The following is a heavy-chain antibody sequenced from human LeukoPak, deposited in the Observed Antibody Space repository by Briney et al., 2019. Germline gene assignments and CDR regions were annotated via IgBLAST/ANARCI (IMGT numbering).Heavy chain of an antibody. D-gene: IGHD6-19*01. V-gene: IGHV4-39*02. CDR2: IYDTGST. J-gene: IGHJ3*02. CDR3: ARGGIAVAGPRAFDI. Sequence: SETLSLTCTVSGDSIRSNNYYWGWIRQPPGKGLEWIGSIYDTGSTFYNPSLKSRVIISVDTSKNQFSLKLSSVTAADTAVYYCARGGIAVAGPRAFDIWGQGTMVTVSS. CDR1: GDSIRSNNYY.